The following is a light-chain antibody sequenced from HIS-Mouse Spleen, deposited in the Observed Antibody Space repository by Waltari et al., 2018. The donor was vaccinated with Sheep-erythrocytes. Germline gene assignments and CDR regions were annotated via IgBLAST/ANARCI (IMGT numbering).Light chain of an antibody. V-gene: IGLV1-51*01. J-gene: IGLJ3*02. CDR2: DNN. Sequence: QSVLTQPPSVSAAPGQKVTISCSGSSSNIGDNYVSWYQQRPGTAPKLLIYDNNKRPSGIPDRFSGSKSGTSATLGITGLQTGDEADYYCGTWDSSLGAGVFGGGTKLTVL. CDR3: GTWDSSLGAGV. CDR1: SSNIGDNY.